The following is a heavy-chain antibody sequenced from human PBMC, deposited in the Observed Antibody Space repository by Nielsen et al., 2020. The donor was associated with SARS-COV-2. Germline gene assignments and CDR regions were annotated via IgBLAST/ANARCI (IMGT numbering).Heavy chain of an antibody. CDR1: GYSFTSYW. V-gene: IGHV5-51*01. D-gene: IGHD4-17*01. CDR3: ARQSLMTTVTTGSYYYGMDV. Sequence: GESLKISCKGSGYSFTSYWIGWVRQMPGKGLEWMGIIYPGDSDTRYSPSFQGQVTISADKSISTAYLQWSSLKASDTAMYYCARQSLMTTVTTGSYYYGMDVWGQGTTVTVSS. CDR2: IYPGDSDT. J-gene: IGHJ6*02.